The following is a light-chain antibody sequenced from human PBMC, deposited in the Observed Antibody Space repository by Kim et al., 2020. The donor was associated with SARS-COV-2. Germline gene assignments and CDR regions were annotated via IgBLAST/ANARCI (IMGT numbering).Light chain of an antibody. CDR3: QQYGSSPWT. V-gene: IGKV3-20*01. J-gene: IGKJ1*01. Sequence: SPGERATLSCRASQSVSSSYLAWYPQKPGQAPRLLIYGASSRATGIPDRFSGSGSGTDFTLTISRLEPEDFAVYYCQQYGSSPWTFGQGTKVEIK. CDR1: QSVSSSY. CDR2: GAS.